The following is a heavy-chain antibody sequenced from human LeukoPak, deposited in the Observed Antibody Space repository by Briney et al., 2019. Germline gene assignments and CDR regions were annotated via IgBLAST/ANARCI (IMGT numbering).Heavy chain of an antibody. V-gene: IGHV3-30*18. Sequence: GGSLRLSCAASGFTFSSYGMHWVRQAPGKGLEWVAVISYDGSNKYYADSVKGRFTISRDNSKNTLYLQMNSLRAEDTAVYYCAKDLHSGSYFPYDAFDIWGQGTMVTVSS. CDR3: AKDLHSGSYFPYDAFDI. D-gene: IGHD1-26*01. J-gene: IGHJ3*02. CDR1: GFTFSSYG. CDR2: ISYDGSNK.